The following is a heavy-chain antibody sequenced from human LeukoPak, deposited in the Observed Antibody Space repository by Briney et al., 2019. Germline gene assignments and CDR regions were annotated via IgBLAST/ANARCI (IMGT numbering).Heavy chain of an antibody. CDR2: INIDERTT. D-gene: IGHD4-17*01. Sequence: GGSLRFSCAASGFTFSNYWMHWVRQAPGKGLVWVSRINIDERTTSYADSVKGRFTISRDYAKNTLYLQMYSLRAEDTAVYYCTRTTTETTYFDYWGQGTLVTVSS. V-gene: IGHV3-74*01. CDR1: GFTFSNYW. J-gene: IGHJ4*02. CDR3: TRTTTETTYFDY.